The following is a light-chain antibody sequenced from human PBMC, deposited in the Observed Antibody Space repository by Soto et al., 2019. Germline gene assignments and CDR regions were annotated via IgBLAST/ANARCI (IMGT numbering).Light chain of an antibody. J-gene: IGKJ4*01. CDR1: QSISTY. CDR2: AAS. CDR3: QQSYTTPLT. V-gene: IGKV1-39*01. Sequence: DIQMTQSPSSLSASVGDRVTIPCRASQSISTYVNWYQQKPGKAPKLLIYAASNLQRGVPSRFSGSGSGTDFTLTISSLQPEDFATYYCQQSYTTPLTFGGGTKVDIK.